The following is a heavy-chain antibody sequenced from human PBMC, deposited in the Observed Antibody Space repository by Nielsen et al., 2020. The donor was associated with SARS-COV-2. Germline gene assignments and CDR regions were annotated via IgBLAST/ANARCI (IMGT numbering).Heavy chain of an antibody. J-gene: IGHJ6*02. V-gene: IGHV3-33*01. Sequence: GESLKISCAASGFTFSSYGMHWVRQAPGKGLEWVAVIWYDGSNKYYADSVKGRFTISRDNSKNTLYLQMTSLRAEDTAVYYCARDVSTSRYYYYGMDVWGQGTTVTVSS. CDR1: GFTFSSYG. CDR3: ARDVSTSRYYYYGMDV. D-gene: IGHD2-2*01. CDR2: IWYDGSNK.